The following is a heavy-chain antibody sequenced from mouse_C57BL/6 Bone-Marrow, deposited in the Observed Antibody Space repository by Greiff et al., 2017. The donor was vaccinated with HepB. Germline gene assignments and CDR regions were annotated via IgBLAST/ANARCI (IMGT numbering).Heavy chain of an antibody. D-gene: IGHD5-1-1*01. Sequence: EVKLMESGGGLVQPGGSLKISCAASGFTFSDYGMAWVRQAPRKGPEWVAFISNLAYSIYYADTVTGRFTISRENAKNTLYLEMSSLRSEDTAMYYCARQKYALYAMDYWGQGTSVTVSS. CDR1: GFTFSDYG. CDR2: ISNLAYSI. V-gene: IGHV5-15*01. J-gene: IGHJ4*01. CDR3: ARQKYALYAMDY.